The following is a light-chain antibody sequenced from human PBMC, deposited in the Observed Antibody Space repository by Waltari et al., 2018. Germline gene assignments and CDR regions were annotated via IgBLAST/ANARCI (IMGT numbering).Light chain of an antibody. CDR1: QSVGSD. Sequence: IVMTQSPATLSVSPGERATLSCRASQSVGSDLAWYQQKPGQAPRLLIYAADTRATGVPARFSGSGSGTEFTLTISSLQSEDFAVYYCQQYNNWPPYTF. CDR2: AAD. J-gene: IGKJ2*01. CDR3: QQYNNWPPYT. V-gene: IGKV3-15*01.